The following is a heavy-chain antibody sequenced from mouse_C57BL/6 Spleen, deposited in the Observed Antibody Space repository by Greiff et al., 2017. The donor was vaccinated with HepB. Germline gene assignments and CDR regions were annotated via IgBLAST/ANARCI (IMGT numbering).Heavy chain of an antibody. Sequence: VQLQQSGAELVRPGASVKLSCTASGFNIKDDYMHWVKQRPEQGLEWIGWIDPENGDTEYASKFQGKATITADTSSNTAYLQLSSLTSEDTAVYYCTKGYYGSSPWYFDVWGTGTTVTVSS. CDR1: GFNIKDDY. V-gene: IGHV14-4*01. CDR3: TKGYYGSSPWYFDV. D-gene: IGHD1-1*01. CDR2: IDPENGDT. J-gene: IGHJ1*03.